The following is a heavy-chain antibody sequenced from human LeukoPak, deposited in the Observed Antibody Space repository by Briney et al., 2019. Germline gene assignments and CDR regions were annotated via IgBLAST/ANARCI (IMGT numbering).Heavy chain of an antibody. J-gene: IGHJ6*03. D-gene: IGHD2-8*02. CDR1: GYTFTSYG. CDR3: ARGGVFAGGDYYYYMDV. CDR2: ISAYNGNT. Sequence: ASVKVSCKASGYTFTSYGISWVRQAPGQGLEWMGWISAYNGNTNYAQKLQGRVTITTDESTSTAYMELSSLRSEDTAVYYCARGGVFAGGDYYYYMDVWGKGTTVTVSS. V-gene: IGHV1-18*01.